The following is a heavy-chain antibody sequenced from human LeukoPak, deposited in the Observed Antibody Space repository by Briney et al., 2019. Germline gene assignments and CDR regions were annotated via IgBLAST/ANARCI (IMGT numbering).Heavy chain of an antibody. CDR1: GFTVSSNY. CDR3: ARDPGLFDAFDI. D-gene: IGHD3-10*02. CDR2: IYSDGNT. V-gene: IGHV3-53*01. Sequence: AGGSLRLSCAASGFTVSSNYMNWVRQAPGKGLEWVSVIYSDGNTYYADSVKGRFTISRDNSKNTLYLQMNSLRAEDTAVYYCARDPGLFDAFDIWGQGTMVTVSS. J-gene: IGHJ3*02.